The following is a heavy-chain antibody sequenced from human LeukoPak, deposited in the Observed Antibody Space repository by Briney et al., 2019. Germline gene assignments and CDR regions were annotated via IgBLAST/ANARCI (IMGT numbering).Heavy chain of an antibody. Sequence: GGSLRLSCAASGFTFSSYEMNWVRQAPGKGLEWVSYISSSGSTIYYADSVKGRFTISRDNSKNTLYLQMNSLRAEDTAVYYCAKDRERVWVTNWFDPWGQGTLVTVSS. CDR1: GFTFSSYE. J-gene: IGHJ5*02. D-gene: IGHD3-16*01. CDR3: AKDRERVWVTNWFDP. CDR2: ISSSGSTI. V-gene: IGHV3-48*03.